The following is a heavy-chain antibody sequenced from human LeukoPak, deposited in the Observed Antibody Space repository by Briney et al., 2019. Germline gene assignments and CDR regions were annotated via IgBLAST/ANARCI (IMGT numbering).Heavy chain of an antibody. CDR1: RFIFSNYP. D-gene: IGHD1-26*01. CDR2: ISGSGDGT. CDR3: AKGGKWGVTPFDY. V-gene: IGHV3-23*01. Sequence: PGGSLRLSCAASRFIFSNYPMKWVRQAPGKGLEWVSSISGSGDGTYYADSVKGRFTISRDNSKNTLYLQLNSLRAKDTAVYYCAKGGKWGVTPFDYWGQGTLVTVSS. J-gene: IGHJ4*02.